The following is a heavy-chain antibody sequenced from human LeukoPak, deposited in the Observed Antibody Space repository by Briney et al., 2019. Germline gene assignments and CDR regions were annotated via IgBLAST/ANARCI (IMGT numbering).Heavy chain of an antibody. CDR2: IYYSGST. CDR3: ARGHYDILTGYYIDY. J-gene: IGHJ4*02. CDR1: GGSISSYY. Sequence: SETLSLTCTVSGGSISSYYWSWIRQPPGKGPEWIGYIYYSGSTNYNPSLKSRVTISVDTSKNQFSLKLSSVTAADTAVYYCARGHYDILTGYYIDYWGQGTLVTVSS. V-gene: IGHV4-59*01. D-gene: IGHD3-9*01.